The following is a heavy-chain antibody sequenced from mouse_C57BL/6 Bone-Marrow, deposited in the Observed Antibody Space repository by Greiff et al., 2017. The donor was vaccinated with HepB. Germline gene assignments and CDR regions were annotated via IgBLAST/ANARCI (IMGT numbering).Heavy chain of an antibody. V-gene: IGHV1-50*01. J-gene: IGHJ4*01. D-gene: IGHD2-13*01. CDR3: ARTAVRGYYAMDY. Sequence: QVQLQQPGAELVKPGASVKLSCKASGYTFTSFWMQWVKQRPGQGLEWIGEIDPSDSYTNYNQKFKGKATLTVDTSSSTAYMQLSSLTSEDSAVYYCARTAVRGYYAMDYWGQGTSVTVSS. CDR2: IDPSDSYT. CDR1: GYTFTSFW.